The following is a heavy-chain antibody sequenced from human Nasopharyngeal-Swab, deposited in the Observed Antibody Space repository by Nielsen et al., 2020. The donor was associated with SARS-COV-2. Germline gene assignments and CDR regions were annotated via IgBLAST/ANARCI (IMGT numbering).Heavy chain of an antibody. Sequence: VRQMPGKGLEWMGWINIANGDTRYSQKFQDRVTISTDTSAISTDTSATTAYMELSSLGSEDTAVYFCARDEDVWGQGTTVTVSS. CDR3: ARDEDV. J-gene: IGHJ6*02. CDR2: INIANGDT. V-gene: IGHV1-3*04.